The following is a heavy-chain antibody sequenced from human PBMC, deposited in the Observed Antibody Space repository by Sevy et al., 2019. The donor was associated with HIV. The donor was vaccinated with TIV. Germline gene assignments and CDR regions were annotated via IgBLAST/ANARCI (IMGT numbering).Heavy chain of an antibody. D-gene: IGHD6-19*01. CDR2: ISGSGGTT. V-gene: IGHV3-23*01. CDR1: GFTFSNYA. Sequence: GGSLRLSCAASGFTFSNYAMNWVRQAPGKGLEWVSSISGSGGTTYYVDSVEGRFTISRDKSKNTLYLQMHSLRAEETAVYYCAKVLARGVAVAGSAWGMDVWGQGTTVTVSS. J-gene: IGHJ6*02. CDR3: AKVLARGVAVAGSAWGMDV.